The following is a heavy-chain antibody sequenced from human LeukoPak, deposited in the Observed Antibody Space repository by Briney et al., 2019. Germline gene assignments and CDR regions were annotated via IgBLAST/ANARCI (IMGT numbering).Heavy chain of an antibody. V-gene: IGHV3-11*04. D-gene: IGHD3-3*01. J-gene: IGHJ6*03. CDR3: ARRGILEWLLSRENYYYYMDV. Sequence: GGSLRLSXAASGFTFSDYYMSWIRQAPGKGLEWVSYISSSGSTIHYADSVKGRFTISRDNAKNSLYLQMNSLRAEDTAVYYCARRGILEWLLSRENYYYYMDVWGKGTTVTVSS. CDR1: GFTFSDYY. CDR2: ISSSGSTI.